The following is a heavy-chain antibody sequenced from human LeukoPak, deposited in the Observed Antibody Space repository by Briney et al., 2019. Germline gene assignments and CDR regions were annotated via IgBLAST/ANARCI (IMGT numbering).Heavy chain of an antibody. D-gene: IGHD3-22*01. CDR1: GGSISSGSYY. Sequence: SETLSLTCTVSGGSISSGSYYWSWIRQPAGKGLEWIGRIYTSGSTNYNPSLKSRVTISVDTSKNQFSLKLSSVTAADTAVYYCARGRYYDSSGYRDDAFDIWGQGTMVTVSS. V-gene: IGHV4-61*02. CDR3: ARGRYYDSSGYRDDAFDI. CDR2: IYTSGST. J-gene: IGHJ3*02.